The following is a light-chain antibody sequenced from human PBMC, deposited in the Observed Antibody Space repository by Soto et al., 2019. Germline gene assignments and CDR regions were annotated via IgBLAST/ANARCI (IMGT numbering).Light chain of an antibody. J-gene: IGKJ2*01. CDR3: QQYGTSLYT. V-gene: IGKV3-20*01. CDR2: GAS. Sequence: EIVLAQSPGTLSLSPGERATLSCRASQSVNSNYLAWYQHKPGQAPRLLIYGASSRATGIPDRFSGSGSGTDFTLTISRLETEDFALYYCQQYGTSLYTFGQGTKLEIK. CDR1: QSVNSNY.